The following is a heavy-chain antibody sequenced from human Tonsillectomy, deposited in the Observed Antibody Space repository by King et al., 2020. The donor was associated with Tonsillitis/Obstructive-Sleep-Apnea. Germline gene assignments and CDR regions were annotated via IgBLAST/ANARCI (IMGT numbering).Heavy chain of an antibody. CDR3: ARAPGTIGTTPFDY. V-gene: IGHV1-46*01. Sequence: VQLVQSGAEVKKPGASVKVSCEASGYTFTSYYMHWLRQAPGQGPEWMGVISPSGGSTRYAQKFQGRVTMTRVTPTRTVYMGLSSLRSEDPAVYYCARAPGTIGTTPFDYGGQGTLVTVSS. J-gene: IGHJ4*02. D-gene: IGHD1-1*01. CDR2: ISPSGGST. CDR1: GYTFTSYY.